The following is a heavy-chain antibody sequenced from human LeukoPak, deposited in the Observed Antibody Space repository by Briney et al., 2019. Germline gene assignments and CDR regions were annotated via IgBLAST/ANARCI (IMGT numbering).Heavy chain of an antibody. CDR2: IYHSGST. CDR1: GGSISSGGYY. V-gene: IGHV4-30-2*01. D-gene: IGHD2/OR15-2a*01. Sequence: SETLSLTCTVSGGSISSGGYYWSWIRQPPGKGLEWIGYIYHSGSTYYNPSLKSRVTMSVDTSKNQFSLKLSSVTAADTAVYYCARGRGTTYFSNFDYWGQGTLVTVSS. J-gene: IGHJ4*02. CDR3: ARGRGTTYFSNFDY.